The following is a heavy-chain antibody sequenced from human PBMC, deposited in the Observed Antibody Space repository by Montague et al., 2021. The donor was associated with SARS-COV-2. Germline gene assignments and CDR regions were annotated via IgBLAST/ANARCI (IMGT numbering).Heavy chain of an antibody. Sequence: WIGWVRQMPGKGLEWMGIIYPGDSDTRCSPSFQGQVTISADKSISTAYLQWSSLKASDTAMYYCARLSSGYSYDAFDIWGQGTRVPVFS. CDR1: W. J-gene: IGHJ3*02. CDR3: ARLSSGYSYDAFDI. CDR2: IYPGDSDT. D-gene: IGHD5-18*01. V-gene: IGHV5-51*01.